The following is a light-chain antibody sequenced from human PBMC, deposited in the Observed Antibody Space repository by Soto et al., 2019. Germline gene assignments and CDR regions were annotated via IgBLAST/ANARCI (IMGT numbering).Light chain of an antibody. J-gene: IGLJ1*01. CDR2: EVS. V-gene: IGLV2-14*01. CDR3: SSYTSSSTLYV. Sequence: QSVLTQPSSLSGSPGQSITISCTGTLSDVGGYKYVSWYQQHPGKAPKLMIYEVSNRPSGVSNRFSGSKSGNTASLTISGLQAEDEADYYCSSYTSSSTLYVIGTGTRSPS. CDR1: LSDVGGYKY.